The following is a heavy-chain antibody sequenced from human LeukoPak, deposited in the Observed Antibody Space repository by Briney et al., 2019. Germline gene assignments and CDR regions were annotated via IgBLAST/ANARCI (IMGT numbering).Heavy chain of an antibody. J-gene: IGHJ3*02. Sequence: GGSLRLSCAASGFTFSTYTMNWVRQAPGKGLEWVGRIKSKTDGGTTDYAAPVKGRFTISRDDSKNTLYLQMNSLKTEDTAVYYCTTGSSGYYYSDAFDIWGQGTMVTVSS. CDR3: TTGSSGYYYSDAFDI. V-gene: IGHV3-15*01. CDR1: GFTFSTYT. CDR2: IKSKTDGGTT. D-gene: IGHD3-22*01.